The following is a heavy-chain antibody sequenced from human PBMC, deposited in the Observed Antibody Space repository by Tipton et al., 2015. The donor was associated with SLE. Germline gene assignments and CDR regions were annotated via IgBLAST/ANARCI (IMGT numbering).Heavy chain of an antibody. Sequence: SLRLSCVGSGFTFSEAWMSWVRQAPGSGLEWLGRIKSNSDGGTTDYVAPVKGRFTVSRDDSKNTLYLQMNSLKIEDTAIYYCVHGSGWLDYWGQGTPVTVSS. CDR2: IKSNSDGGTT. CDR3: VHGSGWLDY. CDR1: GFTFSEAW. D-gene: IGHD6-19*01. J-gene: IGHJ4*02. V-gene: IGHV3-15*01.